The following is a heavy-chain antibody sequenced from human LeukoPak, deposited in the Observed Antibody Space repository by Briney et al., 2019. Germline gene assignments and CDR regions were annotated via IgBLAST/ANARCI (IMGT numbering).Heavy chain of an antibody. J-gene: IGHJ4*02. Sequence: GSLRLSCGASEFTFSSYAMSWVRQAPGKGLEWGSAISGSGGSTYYADSVKGRFTISRDNSKNTLYLQMNSLRAEDTAVYYCAKPEASSGWSEGDYWGQGTLVTVSS. CDR2: ISGSGGST. CDR1: EFTFSSYA. CDR3: AKPEASSGWSEGDY. V-gene: IGHV3-23*01. D-gene: IGHD6-19*01.